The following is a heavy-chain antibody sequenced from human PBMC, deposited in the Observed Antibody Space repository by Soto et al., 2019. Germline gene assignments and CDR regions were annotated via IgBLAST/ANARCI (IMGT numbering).Heavy chain of an antibody. CDR2: MNPNSGNT. D-gene: IGHD6-13*01. CDR1: GYSFTSYD. V-gene: IGHV1-8*01. Sequence: XSVKVSCKASGYSFTSYDINWVRQATGQGLEWMGWMNPNSGNTGYAQKFQGRVTMTRNTSISTAYMELSSLRSEDTAVYYCARETLPDSSRWGNYYYYGMDVWGQGTTVTVSS. J-gene: IGHJ6*02. CDR3: ARETLPDSSRWGNYYYYGMDV.